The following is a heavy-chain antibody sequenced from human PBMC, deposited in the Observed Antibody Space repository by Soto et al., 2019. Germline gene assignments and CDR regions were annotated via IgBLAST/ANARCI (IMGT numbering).Heavy chain of an antibody. CDR1: GGSISSSSYY. V-gene: IGHV4-39*01. CDR3: ARGYSSGWYIPRYFDP. D-gene: IGHD6-19*01. CDR2: IYYSGST. Sequence: SETLSLTCTVSGGSISSSSYYWGWIRQPPGKGLEWIGSIYYSGSTYYNPSLKSRVTISVDTSKNQFSLKLSSVTAADTAVYYCARGYSSGWYIPRYFDPWGQGTLVTVSS. J-gene: IGHJ4*02.